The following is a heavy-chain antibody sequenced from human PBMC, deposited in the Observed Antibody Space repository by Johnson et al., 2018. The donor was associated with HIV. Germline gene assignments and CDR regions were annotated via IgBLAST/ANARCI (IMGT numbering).Heavy chain of an antibody. CDR2: IRTKPNTYAT. Sequence: VQLVESGGGLVQPGGSLKLSCAASGFSFSGSAVHWVRQASGKGLEWLGRIRTKPNTYATSYGASVQGRFSSSRDDSKKTAYLQINSLTTEDTAVAYCSGDSITVGSTDKADAVDIWGQGTMVTVSS. V-gene: IGHV3-73*02. J-gene: IGHJ3*02. CDR1: GFSFSGSA. CDR3: SGDSITVGSTDKADAVDI. D-gene: IGHD1-26*01.